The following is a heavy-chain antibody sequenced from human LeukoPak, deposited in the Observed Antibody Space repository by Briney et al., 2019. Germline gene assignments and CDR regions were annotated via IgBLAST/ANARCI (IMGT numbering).Heavy chain of an antibody. CDR2: IYPGDSDT. D-gene: IGHD6-13*01. CDR3: ARRQGSWSGGWFDP. CDR1: GSRFTSYW. Sequence: PGGSLQISCRGSGSRFTSYWIGWVRQVPGKGLEWMGIIYPGDSDTRYSPSFQGQVTISADKSISTAYLQWSSLKASDTAMYYCARRQGSWSGGWFDPWGQGTLVTVSS. V-gene: IGHV5-51*01. J-gene: IGHJ5*02.